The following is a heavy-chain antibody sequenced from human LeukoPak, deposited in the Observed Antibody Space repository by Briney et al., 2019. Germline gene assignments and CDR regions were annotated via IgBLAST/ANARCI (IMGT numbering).Heavy chain of an antibody. D-gene: IGHD1-26*01. V-gene: IGHV1-46*01. CDR3: AREAGAFDY. J-gene: IGHJ4*02. Sequence: ASVKVSCKTSGYTFTSNYMDWMRQAPGQGLEWMGVINPSDGSRTYAQKLQGRVTLTRDTSTTTVHMELSSLTSDDTAVYYCAREAGAFDYWGQGTLVTVSS. CDR1: GYTFTSNY. CDR2: INPSDGSR.